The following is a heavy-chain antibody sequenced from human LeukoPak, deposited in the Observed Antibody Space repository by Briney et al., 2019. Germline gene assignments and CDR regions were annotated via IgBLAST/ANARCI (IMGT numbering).Heavy chain of an antibody. J-gene: IGHJ5*02. D-gene: IGHD4-17*01. V-gene: IGHV4-39*07. CDR2: IYYSGST. CDR3: ARDEGGLDYGDYVWFDP. CDR1: GGSISSSSYY. Sequence: SETLSLTCTVSGGSISSSSYYWGWIRQPPGKGLEWIGSIYYSGSTYYNPSLKSRVTISVDTSKNQFSLKLSSVTAADTAVYYCARDEGGLDYGDYVWFDPWGQGTLVTVSS.